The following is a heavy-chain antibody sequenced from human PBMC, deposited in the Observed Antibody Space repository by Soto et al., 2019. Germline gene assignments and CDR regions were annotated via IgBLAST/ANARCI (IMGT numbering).Heavy chain of an antibody. CDR1: GYSISSGYY. CDR2: IYHSGST. J-gene: IGHJ6*02. Sequence: PSETLSLTCAVSGYSISSGYYWGWIRQPPGEGLEWIGSIYHSGSTYYNPSLKSRVTISVDTSKNQFSLKLRSVTAADTAVYYCARGYVSSSWYEGYYYYYGMDVWGQGTTVTVSS. V-gene: IGHV4-38-2*01. CDR3: ARGYVSSSWYEGYYYYYGMDV. D-gene: IGHD6-13*01.